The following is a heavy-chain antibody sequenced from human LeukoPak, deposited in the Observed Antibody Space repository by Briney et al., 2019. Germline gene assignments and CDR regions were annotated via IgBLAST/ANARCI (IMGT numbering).Heavy chain of an antibody. CDR1: GFTFSRFS. V-gene: IGHV3-21*01. D-gene: IGHD3-3*02. CDR2: IYFTGNHI. J-gene: IGHJ4*02. Sequence: AGGSLRLSCATSGFTFSRFSMRWVRQAPGKGLEWVSSIYFTGNHISHADSVKGRFTISRDNANNSVYLQMNGLRAEDTAVYYCAREFSTVGNFDYWGQGTLVTVSS. CDR3: AREFSTVGNFDY.